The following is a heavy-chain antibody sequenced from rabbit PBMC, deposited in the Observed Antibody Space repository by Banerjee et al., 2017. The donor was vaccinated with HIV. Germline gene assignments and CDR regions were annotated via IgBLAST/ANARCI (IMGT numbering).Heavy chain of an antibody. CDR2: IYTDSDGT. CDR1: GFSFSSTYY. V-gene: IGHV1S43*01. D-gene: IGHD4-1*01. J-gene: IGHJ4*01. Sequence: QEQLEESGGDLVKPEGSLTLTCTASGFSFSSTYYMCWVRQAPGKGLELIACIYTDSDGTWYASWVNGRFTITRSTSLNTVTLQMTSLTAADTATYFCARDLAGAIGWNFNLWGPGTLVTVS. CDR3: ARDLAGAIGWNFNL.